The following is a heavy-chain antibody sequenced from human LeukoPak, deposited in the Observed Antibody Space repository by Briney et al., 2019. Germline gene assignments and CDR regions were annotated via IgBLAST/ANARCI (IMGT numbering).Heavy chain of an antibody. CDR3: ARTYSSGWYGGNWFDP. Sequence: SETLSLTCTVSGGSISSSSYYWGWIRQPPGKGLEWIGSIYYSGSTYYNPSLKSRVTISVGTSKNQFSLKLSSVTAADTAVYYCARTYSSGWYGGNWFDPWGQGTLVTVSS. CDR2: IYYSGST. V-gene: IGHV4-39*01. D-gene: IGHD6-19*01. J-gene: IGHJ5*02. CDR1: GGSISSSSYY.